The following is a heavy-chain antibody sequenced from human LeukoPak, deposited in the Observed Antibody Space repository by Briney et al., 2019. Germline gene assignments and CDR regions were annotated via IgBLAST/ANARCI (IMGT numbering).Heavy chain of an antibody. Sequence: GGSLRLSCTASGFTFGDYAMSWFRQAPGKGLEWVGFIRSKAYGGTTEYAASVKGRFTISRDDSKSIAYLQMNSLKTEDTAVYYCTRSIYSSSLDFDYWGQGTLVTVSS. CDR1: GFTFGDYA. J-gene: IGHJ4*02. CDR3: TRSIYSSSLDFDY. CDR2: IRSKAYGGTT. D-gene: IGHD6-13*01. V-gene: IGHV3-49*03.